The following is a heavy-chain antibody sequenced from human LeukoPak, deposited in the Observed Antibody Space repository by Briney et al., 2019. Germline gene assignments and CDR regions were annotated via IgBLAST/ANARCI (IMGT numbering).Heavy chain of an antibody. J-gene: IGHJ4*02. Sequence: GRSLRLSCAASGFTFSSYAMHWVRQAPGKGLEWVAVISYDGSNKYYADSVKGRFTISRDNSKNTLYLQMNSLRAEDTAVYYCARPHTGFDSWGQGTLVTVSS. CDR1: GFTFSSYA. CDR2: ISYDGSNK. CDR3: ARPHTGFDS. V-gene: IGHV3-30*04.